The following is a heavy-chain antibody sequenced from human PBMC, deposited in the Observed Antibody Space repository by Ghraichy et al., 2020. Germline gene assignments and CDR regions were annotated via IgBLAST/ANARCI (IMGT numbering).Heavy chain of an antibody. D-gene: IGHD3-10*01. V-gene: IGHV3-9*03. CDR1: GFTFDDYA. CDR3: AKDRFRGGASYYFDY. J-gene: IGHJ4*02. Sequence: GGSLRLSCAASGFTFDDYAMHWVRQAPGKGLEWVSGISWNSGSIGYADSVKGRFTISRDNAKNSLYLQMNSLRAEDMALYYCAKDRFRGGASYYFDYWGQGTLVTVSS. CDR2: ISWNSGSI.